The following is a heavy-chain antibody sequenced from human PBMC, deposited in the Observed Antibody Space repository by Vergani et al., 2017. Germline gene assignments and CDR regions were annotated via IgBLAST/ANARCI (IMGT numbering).Heavy chain of an antibody. CDR1: GGSISSSNW. J-gene: IGHJ6*02. V-gene: IGHV4-4*02. CDR3: ARNPVTPGYYYYYGMDV. D-gene: IGHD1-14*01. Sequence: QVQLQESGPGLVKPSGTLSLTCAVSGGSISSSNWWSWVRQPPGKGLEWIGEIYHSGSTNYNPSLKSRVTISVDKYKNQFSLKLSSVTASDTAVDYCARNPVTPGYYYYYGMDVWGQGTTVTVSS. CDR2: IYHSGST.